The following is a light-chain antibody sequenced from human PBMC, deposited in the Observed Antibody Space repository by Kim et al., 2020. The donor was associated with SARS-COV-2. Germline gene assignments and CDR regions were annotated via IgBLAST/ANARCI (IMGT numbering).Light chain of an antibody. V-gene: IGLV1-40*01. CDR3: QSFDNSLSGVI. Sequence: QSVLTQPPSVSGAPGQSVTISCAGTTSNIGAGYDVHWYQQFPGTAPKLLINANTNRPSGVPDRFSASQSGTSASLAITGLQADDEADYYCQSFDNSLSGVIFGGGTKLTVL. J-gene: IGLJ2*01. CDR2: ANT. CDR1: TSNIGAGYD.